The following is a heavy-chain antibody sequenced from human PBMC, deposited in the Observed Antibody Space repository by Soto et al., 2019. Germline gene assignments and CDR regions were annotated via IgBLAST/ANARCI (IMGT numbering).Heavy chain of an antibody. V-gene: IGHV4-39*01. J-gene: IGHJ5*02. Sequence: PSETLSLTCTVSGGSISSSDYYWGCIRQPPGKGLEWIGSIYYSGNTLYNPSLQSRVTISVNTSNNQFTLNLRSPTAADSAVYYCVRRYGLGSPHWCDPWGQGTLVTVS. CDR2: IYYSGNT. CDR3: VRRYGLGSPHWCDP. CDR1: GGSISSSDYY. D-gene: IGHD3-10*01.